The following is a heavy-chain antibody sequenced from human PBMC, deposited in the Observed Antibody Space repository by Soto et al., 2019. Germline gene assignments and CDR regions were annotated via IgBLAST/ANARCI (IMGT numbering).Heavy chain of an antibody. J-gene: IGHJ4*02. CDR1: GGSFSGYY. V-gene: IGHV4-34*01. CDR3: ARLPLAAAGDY. D-gene: IGHD6-13*01. Sequence: SETLSLTCAVYGGSFSGYYWSWIRQPPGKGLEWIGEINHSGSTNYNPSLKSRVTISVDTSKNQFSLKLSSVTAADTAVYYCARLPLAAAGDYWGQGTLVTVS. CDR2: INHSGST.